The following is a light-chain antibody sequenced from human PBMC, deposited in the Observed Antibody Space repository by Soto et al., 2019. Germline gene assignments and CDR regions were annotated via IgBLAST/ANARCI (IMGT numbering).Light chain of an antibody. CDR3: QQYNSYSRA. CDR2: GAS. Sequence: AIQLTQSPSSLSASVGDRVTITCRASQGISSFLAWYQQKPGRAPKLLIYGASTLQSGVPSRFSGSGSGTDFTLTISSLQPEDFATYYCQQYNSYSRAFGQGTKVEIK. V-gene: IGKV1-13*02. CDR1: QGISSF. J-gene: IGKJ1*01.